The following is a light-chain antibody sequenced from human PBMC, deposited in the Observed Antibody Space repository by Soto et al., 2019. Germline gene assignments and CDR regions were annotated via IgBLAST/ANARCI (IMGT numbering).Light chain of an antibody. CDR1: QTIGNS. Sequence: DIQMTQSPSSLYASVGDRVAISCRANQTIGNSLNWYQQGVGKAPNLLISLASNLQSGVPSRFSGGGSGTDFTLTISALQPDDLATYYCQQSYSSPITFGPGTKVDLK. CDR3: QQSYSSPIT. CDR2: LAS. J-gene: IGKJ3*01. V-gene: IGKV1-39*01.